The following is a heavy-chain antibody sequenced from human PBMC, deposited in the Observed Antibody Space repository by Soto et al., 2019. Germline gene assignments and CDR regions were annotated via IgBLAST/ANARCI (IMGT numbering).Heavy chain of an antibody. CDR1: GYTFTSYD. J-gene: IGHJ4*02. CDR2: LNPNSGNT. V-gene: IGHV1-8*01. CDR3: AGGRPYSSSSIFH. D-gene: IGHD6-6*01. Sequence: QVQLVQSGAEVKKPGASVKVSCKASGYTFTSYDINWVRQATGQGLGWMGWLNPNSGNTGYAQKVQGRVTMTRNTSISTAYMELSSLRSEDTAVYYCAGGRPYSSSSIFHWGQGTLVTVSS.